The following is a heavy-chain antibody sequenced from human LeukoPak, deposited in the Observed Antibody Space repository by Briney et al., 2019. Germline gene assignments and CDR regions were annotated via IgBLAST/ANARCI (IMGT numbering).Heavy chain of an antibody. CDR3: ATQDSSGYYPFDY. V-gene: IGHV3-72*01. CDR1: GFTFSDHY. CDR2: TRNKADSYTT. D-gene: IGHD3-22*01. J-gene: IGHJ4*02. Sequence: GGSLRLSCAASGFTFSDHYMDWVRQAPGKGLEWVGRTRNKADSYTTEYAASVKGRFTISRDDSKNSLYLQMNSLRAEDTAVYYCATQDSSGYYPFDYWGQGTLVTVSS.